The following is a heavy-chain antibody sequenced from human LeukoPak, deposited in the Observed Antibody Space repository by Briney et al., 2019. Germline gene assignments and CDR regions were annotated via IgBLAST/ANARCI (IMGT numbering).Heavy chain of an antibody. Sequence: PSETLSLTCAVYGGSFSGYYWSWIRQPPAKGLEWIGEINHSGSTNYNPSLKSRVTISVDTSKNQFSLKLSSVTAADTAVYYCARGPHYYGSGSYVMDYWGQGTLVTVSS. CDR2: INHSGST. V-gene: IGHV4-34*01. CDR3: ARGPHYYGSGSYVMDY. CDR1: GGSFSGYY. D-gene: IGHD3-10*01. J-gene: IGHJ4*02.